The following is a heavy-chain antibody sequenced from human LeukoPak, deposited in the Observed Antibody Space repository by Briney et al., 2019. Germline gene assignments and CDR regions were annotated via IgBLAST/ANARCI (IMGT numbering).Heavy chain of an antibody. CDR2: ISSSGSTI. CDR1: GFTFSDYY. CDR3: ARGWSEYQLLPMGV. J-gene: IGHJ6*03. V-gene: IGHV3-11*04. D-gene: IGHD2-2*01. Sequence: PGGSLRLSCAASGFTFSDYYMSWIRQAPGKGLEWVSYISSSGSTIYYADSVKGRFTISRDNAKNSLYLQMNSLRAEDTAVYYCARGWSEYQLLPMGVWGKGTTVTVSS.